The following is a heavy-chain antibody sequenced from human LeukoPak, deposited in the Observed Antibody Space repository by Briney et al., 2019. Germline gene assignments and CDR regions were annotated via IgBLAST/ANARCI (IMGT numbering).Heavy chain of an antibody. D-gene: IGHD3-10*01. CDR2: ISSSASTI. V-gene: IGHV3-11*01. CDR3: ARDRPITMVRGVVYYYYGMDV. Sequence: GGSLRLSCAASGFTFSDYNMSWIRQAPGKGLEWVSYISSSASTIYYADSVKGRFTISRDNAKNSLYLQMNSLRAEDTAVYYCARDRPITMVRGVVYYYYGMDVWGQGTTVTVSS. J-gene: IGHJ6*02. CDR1: GFTFSDYN.